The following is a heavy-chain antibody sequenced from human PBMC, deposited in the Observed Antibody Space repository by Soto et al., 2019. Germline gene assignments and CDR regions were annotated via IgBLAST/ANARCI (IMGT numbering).Heavy chain of an antibody. CDR3: AHPRGYGVFDAVDI. D-gene: IGHD4-17*01. Sequence: LKISCAASGLIFSTYAMNWVRQAPGKGLEWVSAISSSGDSAYYAESVRGRFTISRDNSINTLYLQMRSLRPEDTAVYYCAHPRGYGVFDAVDIWGQGTMVTVSS. J-gene: IGHJ3*02. CDR2: ISSSGDSA. V-gene: IGHV3-23*01. CDR1: GLIFSTYA.